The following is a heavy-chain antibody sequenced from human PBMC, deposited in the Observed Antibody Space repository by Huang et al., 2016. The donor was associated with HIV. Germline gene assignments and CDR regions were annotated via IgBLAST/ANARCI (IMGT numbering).Heavy chain of an antibody. D-gene: IGHD6-13*01. CDR3: AKNPSITAVDSDYYYYYMDV. Sequence: EVQLVESGGGLVQPGGSLRLSCAASGFTFRNHWMHWVRQAPGKGLEGVSRINSDGSDTSHADPVKGRVTISRDNAQNTVHLHMNSLRAEDTAVYFCAKNPSITAVDSDYYYYYMDVWGKGTTVTVS. J-gene: IGHJ6*03. CDR2: INSDGSDT. V-gene: IGHV3-74*01. CDR1: GFTFRNHW.